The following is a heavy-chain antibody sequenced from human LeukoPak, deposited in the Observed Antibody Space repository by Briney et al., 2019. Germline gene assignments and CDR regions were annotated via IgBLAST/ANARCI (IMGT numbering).Heavy chain of an antibody. D-gene: IGHD6-13*01. CDR1: GFTFSSYA. J-gene: IGHJ6*02. CDR3: AREQPGGYSNGMDV. V-gene: IGHV3-30-3*01. Sequence: PGGSLRLSCAASGFTFSSYAMHWVRQAPGKGLEWVAVISYDGSNKYYADSVKGRFSISRDNSKNTLYLQMNSLRAEDTAVYYCAREQPGGYSNGMDVWGQGTTVTVSS. CDR2: ISYDGSNK.